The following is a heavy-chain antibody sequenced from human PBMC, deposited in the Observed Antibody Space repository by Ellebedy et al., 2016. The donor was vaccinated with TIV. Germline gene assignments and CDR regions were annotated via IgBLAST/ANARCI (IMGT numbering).Heavy chain of an antibody. V-gene: IGHV3-21*04. Sequence: GESLKISXAASGFTFSSYSMNWVRQAPGKGLEWVSSISSSSSYIYYADSVKGRFTISRDNAKNSLYLQMNSLRAEDTAVYYCAKNYDSSGQDAFDIWGQGTMVTVSS. CDR3: AKNYDSSGQDAFDI. CDR1: GFTFSSYS. CDR2: ISSSSSYI. D-gene: IGHD3-22*01. J-gene: IGHJ3*02.